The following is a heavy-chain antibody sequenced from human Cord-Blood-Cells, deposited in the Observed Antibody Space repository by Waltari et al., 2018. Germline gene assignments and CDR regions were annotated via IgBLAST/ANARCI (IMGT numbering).Heavy chain of an antibody. CDR3: ATVNSYGRKYHYWYFDL. J-gene: IGHJ2*01. CDR1: GYTLTELS. CDR2: FDPEDGET. D-gene: IGHD5-18*01. V-gene: IGHV1-24*01. Sequence: QVQLVQSGAEVMKPGASVKVSCKVSGYTLTELSMHWVRQAPGKGLEWMGGFDPEDGETIYAQKFQGRVTMTEDTSTDTAYMELSSLRSEDTAVYYCATVNSYGRKYHYWYFDLWGRGTLVTVSS.